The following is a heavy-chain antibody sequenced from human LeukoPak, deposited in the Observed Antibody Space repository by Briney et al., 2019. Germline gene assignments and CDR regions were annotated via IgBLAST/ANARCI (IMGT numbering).Heavy chain of an antibody. D-gene: IGHD3-22*01. CDR1: GGSFSGYY. Sequence: SETLSLTCAVYGGSFSGYYWSWIRQPPGKGLEWIGEINHSGSTNYNPSPKSRVTISVDTSKNQFSLKLSSVTAADTAVYYCARGRGKSTYYYDSSGYYADYWGQGTLVTVSS. J-gene: IGHJ4*02. CDR2: INHSGST. CDR3: ARGRGKSTYYYDSSGYYADY. V-gene: IGHV4-34*01.